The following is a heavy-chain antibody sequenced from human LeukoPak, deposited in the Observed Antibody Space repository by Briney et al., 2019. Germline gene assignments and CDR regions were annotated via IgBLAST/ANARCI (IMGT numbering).Heavy chain of an antibody. Sequence: SETLSLTCAVYGGSFSGYYWSWIRQPPGKGLEWIGEINHSGSTNYNPSLKSRVTISVDTPKNQFSLKLSSVTAADTAVYYCARGDGSGSYLNWFDPWGQGTLVTVSS. D-gene: IGHD3-10*01. CDR3: ARGDGSGSYLNWFDP. J-gene: IGHJ5*02. CDR2: INHSGST. V-gene: IGHV4-34*01. CDR1: GGSFSGYY.